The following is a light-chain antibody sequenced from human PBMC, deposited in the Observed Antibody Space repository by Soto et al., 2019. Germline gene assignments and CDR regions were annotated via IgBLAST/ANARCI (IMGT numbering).Light chain of an antibody. CDR2: EGT. V-gene: IGLV2-23*01. CDR1: SSDVGAYNL. Sequence: QSALTQPASVSGSPGQSITVSCTGTSSDVGAYNLVSWYQQHPGKAPRLIIYEGTKRPSGISDRFSGSKSDNTASLTISGLRAEDEAHYHCGSYAGSRTFVFGGVTKVTVL. CDR3: GSYAGSRTFV. J-gene: IGLJ3*02.